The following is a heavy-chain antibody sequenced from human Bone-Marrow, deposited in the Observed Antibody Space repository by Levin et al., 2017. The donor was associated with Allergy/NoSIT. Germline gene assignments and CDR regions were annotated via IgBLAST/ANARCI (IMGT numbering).Heavy chain of an antibody. CDR3: VRDIAAGTADY. Sequence: SGGSLRLSCAASGFTFSHYWMTWVRQAPGKGLEWVASIKNDATERYYVDSVNGRFTISRDDAKSSVSLQMSGLRVEDTAVYYCVRDIAAGTADYWGQGILVTVPS. D-gene: IGHD6-13*01. J-gene: IGHJ4*02. V-gene: IGHV3-7*01. CDR2: IKNDATER. CDR1: GFTFSHYW.